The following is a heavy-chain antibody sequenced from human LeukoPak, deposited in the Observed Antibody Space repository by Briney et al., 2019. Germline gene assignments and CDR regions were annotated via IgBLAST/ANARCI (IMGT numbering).Heavy chain of an antibody. CDR1: GGSISSYY. Sequence: PSETLSLTCTVSGGSISSYYWSWIRQPPGKGLELIGSIYYSGTIKYNPSLKSRVTILVDTSKNQLSLKLSSVTAADTAVYYCAGGSPKYSSSSGAFDIWGQGTMVTVSS. V-gene: IGHV4-59*01. J-gene: IGHJ3*02. D-gene: IGHD6-13*01. CDR2: IYYSGTI. CDR3: AGGSPKYSSSSGAFDI.